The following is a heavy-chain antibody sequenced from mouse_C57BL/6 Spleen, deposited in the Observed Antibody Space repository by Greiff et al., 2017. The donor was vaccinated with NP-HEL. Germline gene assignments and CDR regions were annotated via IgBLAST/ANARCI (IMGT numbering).Heavy chain of an antibody. V-gene: IGHV5-12*01. Sequence: EVQRVESGGGLVQPGGSLKLSCAASGFTFSDYYMYWVRQTPEKRLEWVAYISNGGGSTYYPDTVKGRFTISRDNAKNTLYLQMSRLKSEDTAMYYCARRYYGSDAMDYWGQGTSVTVAS. CDR3: ARRYYGSDAMDY. CDR1: GFTFSDYY. J-gene: IGHJ4*01. D-gene: IGHD1-1*01. CDR2: ISNGGGST.